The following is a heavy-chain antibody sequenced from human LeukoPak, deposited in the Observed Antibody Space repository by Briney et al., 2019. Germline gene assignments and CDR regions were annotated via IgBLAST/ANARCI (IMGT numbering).Heavy chain of an antibody. Sequence: ASVKVSCKASGYTFTGYYMHWVRQAPGQGLEWMGWINPNSGGTNYAQKFQGRVTMTRDTSISTAYMELNRLRPDDTAVYYCASWGYDFWSGYSPDDAFDIWGQGTMVTVSS. D-gene: IGHD3-3*01. J-gene: IGHJ3*02. CDR3: ASWGYDFWSGYSPDDAFDI. CDR1: GYTFTGYY. V-gene: IGHV1-2*02. CDR2: INPNSGGT.